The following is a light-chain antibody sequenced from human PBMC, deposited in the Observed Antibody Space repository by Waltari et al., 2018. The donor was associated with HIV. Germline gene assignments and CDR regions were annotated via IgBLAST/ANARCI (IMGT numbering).Light chain of an antibody. CDR3: AAWDDSLSATV. CDR2: MSD. CDR1: SSNIGSNY. V-gene: IGLV1-47*01. J-gene: IGLJ2*01. Sequence: QSVLTQPPSASGTPGQRVTISCSGSSSNIGSNYVYWYQQLPGTAPKLLIYMSDQRPLGVPDRFSESKSVTSASLAISGLRSEDEAEYYCAAWDDSLSATVFGGGTKLTVL.